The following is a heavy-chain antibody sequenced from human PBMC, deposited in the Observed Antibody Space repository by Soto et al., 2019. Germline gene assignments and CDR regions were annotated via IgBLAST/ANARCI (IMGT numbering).Heavy chain of an antibody. D-gene: IGHD6-19*01. Sequence: SVKVSCKASRVAFSKFIVTWVRQAPGLGLEWVGGIIPIFGTANYAQKFQGRVTITADESTSTSYMEVNNLRSEDTAVYYCAKVRYSSPMGYYYGMDVWGQGTTVTVPS. V-gene: IGHV1-69*13. J-gene: IGHJ6*02. CDR3: AKVRYSSPMGYYYGMDV. CDR2: IIPIFGTA. CDR1: RVAFSKFI.